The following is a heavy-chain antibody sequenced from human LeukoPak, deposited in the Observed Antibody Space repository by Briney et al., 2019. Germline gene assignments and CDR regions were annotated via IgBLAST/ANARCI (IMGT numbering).Heavy chain of an antibody. J-gene: IGHJ6*02. CDR2: IYYSGST. CDR3: ARRVAGGIYGMDV. Sequence: SETLSLTCTVSGGSISSYYWSWIRQPPGKGLEWIGYIYYSGSTNYNPSLKSRVTISVDTSKNQFSLKLSSVTAVDTAVYYCARRVAGGIYGMDVWGQGTTVTVSS. CDR1: GGSISSYY. D-gene: IGHD6-19*01. V-gene: IGHV4-59*08.